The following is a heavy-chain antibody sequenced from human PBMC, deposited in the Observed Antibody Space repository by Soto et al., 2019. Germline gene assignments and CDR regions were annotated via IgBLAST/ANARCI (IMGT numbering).Heavy chain of an antibody. CDR2: IYYSGST. CDR1: GGSISSYY. D-gene: IGHD3-3*01. Sequence: SETLSLTCTVSGGSISSYYWSWIRQPPGKGLEWIGYIYYSGSTNYNPSLKSRVTISVDTSKNQFSLKLSSVTAADTAVYYCARSLEYYDFWSGYFPSPYYYYGMDVWGQGTTITVSS. J-gene: IGHJ6*02. V-gene: IGHV4-59*01. CDR3: ARSLEYYDFWSGYFPSPYYYYGMDV.